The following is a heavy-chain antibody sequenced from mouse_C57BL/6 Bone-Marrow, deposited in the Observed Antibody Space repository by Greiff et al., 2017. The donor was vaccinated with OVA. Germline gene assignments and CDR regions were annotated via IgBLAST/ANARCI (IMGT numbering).Heavy chain of an antibody. J-gene: IGHJ2*01. V-gene: IGHV1-9*01. CDR3: ARRAFYYYYGKSYFDY. CDR1: GYTFTGYW. D-gene: IGHD1-1*01. CDR2: ILPGSGST. Sequence: QVQLQQSGAELMKPGASVKLSCKATGYTFTGYWIAWVKQRPGHGLEWIGEILPGSGSTNYNEKFKGKATFTADTSSNTAYMQLSSLTTEDSAIYYCARRAFYYYYGKSYFDYWGQGTTLTVSS.